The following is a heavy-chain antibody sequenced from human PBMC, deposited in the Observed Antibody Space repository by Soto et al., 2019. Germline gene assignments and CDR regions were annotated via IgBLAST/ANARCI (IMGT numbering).Heavy chain of an antibody. J-gene: IGHJ3*02. CDR3: ATEWGNRPVAGSEAFDI. V-gene: IGHV1-69*01. CDR2: VVPMYDTP. D-gene: IGHD6-19*01. Sequence: QVQLVQSGAEVKKTGSSVKVSCKASGGSFSSSAISWVRQAPGRGLEWVGGVVPMYDTPNYAQNFQDRVTITADESTSTAYMELRRLTSEDKAVYFCATEWGNRPVAGSEAFDIWGQGTVVTVSS. CDR1: GGSFSSSA.